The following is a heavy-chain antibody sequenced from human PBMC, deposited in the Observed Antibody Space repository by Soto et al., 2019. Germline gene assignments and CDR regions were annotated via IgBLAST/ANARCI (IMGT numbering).Heavy chain of an antibody. J-gene: IGHJ4*02. CDR1: GFMFSDHW. Sequence: EVQLVESGGGLAQPGGSLRVSCVASGFMFSDHWMHWVRQAPGKGLVWVSRIKGDGSRIDFADSVRGRFTISRDNADNTVFLQMNNLRAEDAAVYYCARGGYHAHYLDYWGRGTLVTVSS. D-gene: IGHD2-2*01. CDR3: ARGGYHAHYLDY. CDR2: IKGDGSRI. V-gene: IGHV3-74*01.